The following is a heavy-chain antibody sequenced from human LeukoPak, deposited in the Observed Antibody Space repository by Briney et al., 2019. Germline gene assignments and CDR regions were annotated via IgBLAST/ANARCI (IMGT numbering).Heavy chain of an antibody. CDR1: GGSISSSSYY. V-gene: IGHV4-39*07. D-gene: IGHD1-1*01. CDR2: IYYSGRT. CDR3: ARRKGYVGWFDP. Sequence: PSETLSLTCTVSGGSISSSSYYWGWIRQPPGKGLEWIGNIYYSGRTYYNPSLKSRVPISVDTSKNQFSLKLSSVPAADTAVYYCARRKGYVGWFDPWGQGTLVTVSS. J-gene: IGHJ5*02.